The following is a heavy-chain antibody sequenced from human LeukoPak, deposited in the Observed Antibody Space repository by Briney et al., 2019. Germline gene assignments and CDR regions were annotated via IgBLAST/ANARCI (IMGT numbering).Heavy chain of an antibody. CDR1: GFTFSSYW. D-gene: IGHD5-18*01. CDR3: AKDAGSGYSYGEFDY. J-gene: IGHJ4*02. Sequence: PGGSLRLSCAASGFTFSSYWMGWVRQAPGKGLEWVANIKQDGSEKYYVDSVKGRFTISRDNAKNSLYLQMNSLRAEDTAVYYCAKDAGSGYSYGEFDYWGQGTLVTVSS. V-gene: IGHV3-7*04. CDR2: IKQDGSEK.